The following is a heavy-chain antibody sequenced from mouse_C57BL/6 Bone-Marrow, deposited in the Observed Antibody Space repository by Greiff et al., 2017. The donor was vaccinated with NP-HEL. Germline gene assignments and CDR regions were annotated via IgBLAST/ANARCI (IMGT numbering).Heavy chain of an antibody. CDR3: ARQRRYYGSSHYYAMDY. D-gene: IGHD1-1*01. Sequence: EVKLVESGGGLVQPGGSLKLSCAASGFTFSDYGMAWVRQAPRKGPEWVAFISNLAYSIYYADTVTGRFTISRENAKNTLYLEMSSLRSEDTAMYYCARQRRYYGSSHYYAMDYWGQGTSVTVSS. CDR1: GFTFSDYG. V-gene: IGHV5-15*01. CDR2: ISNLAYSI. J-gene: IGHJ4*01.